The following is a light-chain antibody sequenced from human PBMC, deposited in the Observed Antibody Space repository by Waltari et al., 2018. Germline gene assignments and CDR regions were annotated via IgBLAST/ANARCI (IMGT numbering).Light chain of an antibody. Sequence: EIVMTQSPATMSVFPGERATLSCRASQSIRSNLAWYQHNPGQAPMLLIYGASTRATGIPARFSGSGSGTEFTLTISSLQSEDFAVYFCQQYDNWLGTFGQGTKVEIK. CDR1: QSIRSN. CDR2: GAS. V-gene: IGKV3-15*01. J-gene: IGKJ1*01. CDR3: QQYDNWLGT.